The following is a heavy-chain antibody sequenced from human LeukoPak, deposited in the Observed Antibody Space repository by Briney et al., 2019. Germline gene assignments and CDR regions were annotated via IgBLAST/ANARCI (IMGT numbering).Heavy chain of an antibody. CDR2: IYYSGST. V-gene: IGHV4-31*03. Sequence: SETLSLTCTVSGGSISSGGYYWSWIRQHPGKGLEWIGYIYYSGSTYYNPSLKSRVTISVDTSKNQFSLKLSSVTAADTAVYYCAREGGFRGVAIFDYWGQGTLVTVSS. CDR3: AREGGFRGVAIFDY. D-gene: IGHD3-10*01. J-gene: IGHJ4*02. CDR1: GGSISSGGYY.